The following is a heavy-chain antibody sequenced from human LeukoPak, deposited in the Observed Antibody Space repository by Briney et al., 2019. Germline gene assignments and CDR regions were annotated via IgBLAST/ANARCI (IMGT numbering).Heavy chain of an antibody. Sequence: GGSLRLSCAASGFTFSTYEMNWARQAPGKGLEWVSYISTTGSTIYFADSVKGRFTISREDAKNSLSLQMDSVRPEDTAVYYCAFNNNFKYWGQGTLVIVSS. CDR3: AFNNNFKY. D-gene: IGHD1/OR15-1a*01. J-gene: IGHJ4*02. CDR1: GFTFSTYE. V-gene: IGHV3-48*03. CDR2: ISTTGSTI.